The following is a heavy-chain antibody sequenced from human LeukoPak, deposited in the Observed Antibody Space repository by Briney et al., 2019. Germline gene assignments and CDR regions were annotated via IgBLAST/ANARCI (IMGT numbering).Heavy chain of an antibody. J-gene: IGHJ2*01. CDR3: ARRGGYGDSYWYFDL. CDR2: IIPMFGTA. D-gene: IGHD4-17*01. V-gene: IGHV1-69*06. Sequence: GASVKVSCKASGGTFSSYEISWVRQAPGQGLEWMGGIIPMFGTAKYAQKFQGRVTITADKSTSTAYMELSSLRSEDTAVYYCARRGGYGDSYWYFDLWGRGTLVTVSS. CDR1: GGTFSSYE.